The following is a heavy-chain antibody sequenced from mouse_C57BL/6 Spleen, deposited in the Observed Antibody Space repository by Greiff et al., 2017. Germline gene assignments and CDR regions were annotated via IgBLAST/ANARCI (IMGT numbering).Heavy chain of an antibody. V-gene: IGHV5-16*01. CDR3: ARDVGYWDAMDY. CDR2: INYDGSST. J-gene: IGHJ4*01. D-gene: IGHD2-3*01. Sequence: EVNVVESEGGLVQPGSSMKLSCTASGFTFSDYYMAWVRQVPEKGLEWVANINYDGSSTYYLDSLKSRFIISRDNAKNILYLQMSSLKSEDTATYYCARDVGYWDAMDYWGQGTSVTVSS. CDR1: GFTFSDYY.